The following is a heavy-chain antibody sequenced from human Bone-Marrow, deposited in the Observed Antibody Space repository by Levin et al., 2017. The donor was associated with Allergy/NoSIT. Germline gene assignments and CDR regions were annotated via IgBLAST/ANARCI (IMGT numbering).Heavy chain of an antibody. CDR3: ERDGGSSSWFAMDG. CDR1: EFTFSTYS. V-gene: IGHV3-48*04. Sequence: GESLKISCAASEFTFSTYSMSWVRQAPGKGLEWVSYISSRSTTIYYADSVKGRFTISRDNAKNSLYLQLNRLRAEDTALYYCERDGGSSSWFAMDGWGRGTTVTVSS. D-gene: IGHD2-15*01. J-gene: IGHJ6*02. CDR2: ISSRSTTI.